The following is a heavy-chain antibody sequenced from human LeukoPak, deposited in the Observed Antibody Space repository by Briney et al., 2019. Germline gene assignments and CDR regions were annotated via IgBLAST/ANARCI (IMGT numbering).Heavy chain of an antibody. CDR1: GGSISSSSYY. J-gene: IGHJ4*02. CDR3: ARDNGYLR. V-gene: IGHV4-39*07. CDR2: IYYSGST. Sequence: PSETLSLTCTVSGGSISSSSYYWGWIRQPPGKGLEWIGSIYYSGSTYYNPSLKSRVTISVDTSKNQFSLKLSSVTAADTAVYYCARDNGYLRWGQGTLVTVSS. D-gene: IGHD5-18*01.